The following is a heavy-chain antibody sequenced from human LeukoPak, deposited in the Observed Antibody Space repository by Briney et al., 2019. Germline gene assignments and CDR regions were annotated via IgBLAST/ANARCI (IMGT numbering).Heavy chain of an antibody. D-gene: IGHD2-15*01. CDR2: IVVGSGNT. Sequence: SVKVSCKASGFTFTSSAMQWVRQARGQRLEWIGWIVVGSGNTNYAQKFQERVTITRDMSTSTAYMELSSLRSEDTAVYYCAREGYCSGGSCFPLYWGQGTLVTVSS. CDR1: GFTFTSSA. J-gene: IGHJ4*02. V-gene: IGHV1-58*02. CDR3: AREGYCSGGSCFPLY.